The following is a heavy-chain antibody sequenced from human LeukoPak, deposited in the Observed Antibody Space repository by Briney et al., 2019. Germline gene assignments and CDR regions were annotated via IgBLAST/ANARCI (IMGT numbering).Heavy chain of an antibody. Sequence: SVKVSCKASGGTFSSYAISWVRQAPGQGLEWMGGIIPIFGTANYAQKFRGRVTITADESTSTAYMELSSLRSEDTAVYYCTWYYDFWSGPSDWGQGTLVTVSS. D-gene: IGHD3-3*01. J-gene: IGHJ4*02. CDR3: TWYYDFWSGPSD. CDR1: GGTFSSYA. CDR2: IIPIFGTA. V-gene: IGHV1-69*13.